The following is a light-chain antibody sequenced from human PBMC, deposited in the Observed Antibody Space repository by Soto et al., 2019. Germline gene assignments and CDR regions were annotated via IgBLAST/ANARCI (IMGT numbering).Light chain of an antibody. J-gene: IGKJ1*01. CDR2: AAS. CDR3: QQSYRNPRT. Sequence: DIQMTQSPSFLSASPGDRVTILCRASQSISNFLHWYQQQPGKAPKLLIYAASKLASGVPSRFGGSGSGTDFTLTISSLQPEDFATYYCQQSYRNPRTFGLGTKVDIK. CDR1: QSISNF. V-gene: IGKV1-39*01.